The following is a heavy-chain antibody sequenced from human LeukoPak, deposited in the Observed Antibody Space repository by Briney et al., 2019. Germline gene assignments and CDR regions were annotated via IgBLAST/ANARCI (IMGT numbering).Heavy chain of an antibody. Sequence: ASVKVSCKASGYTFTSYGISWVRQAPGQGLEWMGWISAYNGNTNYAQKLQGRVTMTTDTSTSTAYMELRSLRSDDTAVYYCARGDNYYHSSGSFFDYWGQGTLVTVSS. CDR1: GYTFTSYG. V-gene: IGHV1-18*01. D-gene: IGHD3-22*01. J-gene: IGHJ4*02. CDR3: ARGDNYYHSSGSFFDY. CDR2: ISAYNGNT.